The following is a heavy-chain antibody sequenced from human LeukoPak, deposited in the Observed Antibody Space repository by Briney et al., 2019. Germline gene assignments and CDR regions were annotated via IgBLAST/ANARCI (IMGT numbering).Heavy chain of an antibody. CDR2: IYYSGST. D-gene: IGHD3-22*01. V-gene: IGHV4-59*01. J-gene: IGHJ4*02. Sequence: PSETLSLTCTVSGGSISSYYWSWIRQPPGKGLEWIGYIYYSGSTNYNPSLKSRVTISVDTSKNQFPLKLSSVTAADTAVYYCARAPPYDSSGYHFDYWGQGTLVTVSS. CDR3: ARAPPYDSSGYHFDY. CDR1: GGSISSYY.